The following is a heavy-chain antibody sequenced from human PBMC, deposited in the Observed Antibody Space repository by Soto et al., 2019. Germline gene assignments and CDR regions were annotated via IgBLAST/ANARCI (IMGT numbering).Heavy chain of an antibody. CDR2: INAGNGNT. CDR3: ATDRRLPQTYYYYYMDF. CDR1: GYTFTSYA. J-gene: IGHJ6*03. Sequence: QVQLVQSGAEVKKPGASVKVSCKASGYTFTSYAMHWVRQAPGQRLEWMGWINAGNGNTKYSQKFQGRVTITRDTTASPAYMDLSSLRSEDTAVYYCATDRRLPQTYYYYYMDFWGKGTTVTFSS. V-gene: IGHV1-3*01.